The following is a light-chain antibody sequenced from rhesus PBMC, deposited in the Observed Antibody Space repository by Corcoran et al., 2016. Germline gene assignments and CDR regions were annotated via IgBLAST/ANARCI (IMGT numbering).Light chain of an antibody. J-gene: IGKJ1*01. V-gene: IGKV3-24*04. CDR2: GAP. CDR3: QQSSNFST. CDR1: QSVGSY. Sequence: ETVVTQSPATLSLSPGERATLSCRASQSVGSYLAWYQQKPGQAPRLLIFGAPGRATGIPDRFSGSGAGTDFTLTISSLEPEDVGVYDSQQSSNFSTFGQGTKVEIK.